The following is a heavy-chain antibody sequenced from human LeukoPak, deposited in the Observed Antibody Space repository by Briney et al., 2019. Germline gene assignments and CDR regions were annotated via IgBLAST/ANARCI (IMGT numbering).Heavy chain of an antibody. CDR3: ARGALLLWFGELLSQHFDY. V-gene: IGHV3-30*02. J-gene: IGHJ4*02. CDR2: IRYDGSNK. Sequence: GSLRLSCAASGFTFSSYGMHWVRQAPGKGLEWVAFIRYDGSNKYYADSVKGRFTISRDNSKNTLYLQMNSLRAEDTAVYYCARGALLLWFGELLSQHFDYWGQGTLVTVSS. CDR1: GFTFSSYG. D-gene: IGHD3-10*01.